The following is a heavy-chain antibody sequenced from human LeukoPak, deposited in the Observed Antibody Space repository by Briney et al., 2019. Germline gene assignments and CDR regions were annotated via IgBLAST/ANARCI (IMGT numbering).Heavy chain of an antibody. CDR1: GFTFSSYG. Sequence: GGSLRLSCAASGFTFSSYGMNWVRQAPGKGLEWVSYISSSGSTIYYADSVKGRFTISRDNAKNSLYLQMNSLRAEDTAVYYCARGFSPYYYDSRGYSDYWGQGTLVTVSS. V-gene: IGHV3-48*03. CDR3: ARGFSPYYYDSRGYSDY. J-gene: IGHJ4*02. CDR2: ISSSGSTI. D-gene: IGHD3-22*01.